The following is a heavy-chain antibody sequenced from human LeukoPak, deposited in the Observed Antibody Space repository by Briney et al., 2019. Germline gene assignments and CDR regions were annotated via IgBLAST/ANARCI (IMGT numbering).Heavy chain of an antibody. CDR3: ARGGILVYYYYGMDV. D-gene: IGHD1-14*01. J-gene: IGHJ6*04. CDR2: ISGSGGST. Sequence: GGSLRLSCATSGFTFSSYAMSWVRQAPGKGLEWVSAISGSGGSTYYADSVKGRFTISRDNSKNTLYLQMNSLRAEDPAVYYCARGGILVYYYYGMDVWGKGTTVTVSS. V-gene: IGHV3-23*01. CDR1: GFTFSSYA.